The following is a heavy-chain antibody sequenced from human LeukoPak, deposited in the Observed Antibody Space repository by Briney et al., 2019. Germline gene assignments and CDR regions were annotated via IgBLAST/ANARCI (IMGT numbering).Heavy chain of an antibody. D-gene: IGHD3-3*01. V-gene: IGHV4-59*01. J-gene: IGHJ4*02. CDR1: GGSISSYY. CDR3: ARAPSYDFWSGYLSYFDY. CDR2: IYYSGST. Sequence: PSETLSLTCTVSGGSISSYYWSWIRQPPGKGLEWIGYIYYSGSTNYNPSLKSRVTISVDTSKNQFSLKLSSVTAADTAVYYCARAPSYDFWSGYLSYFDYWGQGTLVTVSS.